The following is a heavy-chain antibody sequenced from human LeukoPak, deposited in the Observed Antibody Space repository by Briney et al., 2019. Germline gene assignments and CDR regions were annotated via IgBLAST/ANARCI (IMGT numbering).Heavy chain of an antibody. D-gene: IGHD3-10*01. Sequence: SETLSLTCTVSGYSISSGYFWGWIRQPPGKGLEWIGSFYHSGITYYNPSLKSRVTISVEMSKNQFSLKLSSVTAADTAVYYCARRRVYGSGTHPWGQGTLVTVSS. V-gene: IGHV4-38-2*02. CDR3: ARRRVYGSGTHP. CDR1: GYSISSGYF. CDR2: FYHSGIT. J-gene: IGHJ5*02.